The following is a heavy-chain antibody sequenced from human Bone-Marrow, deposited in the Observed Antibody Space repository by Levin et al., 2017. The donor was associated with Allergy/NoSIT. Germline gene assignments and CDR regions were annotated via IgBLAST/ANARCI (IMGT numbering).Heavy chain of an antibody. J-gene: IGHJ6*02. CDR2: INTNTGNP. CDR3: ARDREGGGPGIAAAGMGGYYYDDGMDV. Sequence: ASVKVSCKASGYTFTSYAMNWVRQAPGQGLEWMGWINTNTGNPTYAQGFTGRFVFSLDTSVSTAYLQICSLKAEDTAVYYCARDREGGGPGIAAAGMGGYYYDDGMDVWGQGTTVTVSS. V-gene: IGHV7-4-1*01. CDR1: GYTFTSYA. D-gene: IGHD6-13*01.